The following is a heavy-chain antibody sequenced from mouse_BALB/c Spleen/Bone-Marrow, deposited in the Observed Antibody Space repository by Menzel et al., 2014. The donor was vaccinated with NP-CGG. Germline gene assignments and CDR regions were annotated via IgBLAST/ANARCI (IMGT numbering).Heavy chain of an antibody. V-gene: IGHV14-3*02. CDR3: ARGTPYAMDY. CDR2: IDPANGNT. CDR1: GFNIKDTY. D-gene: IGHD2-14*01. J-gene: IGHJ4*01. Sequence: VQLQQSGAELVKPGASVKLSCTASGFNIKDTYMHWVKQRPEQGLEWIGRIDPANGNTEYDPKFQGKATITADTSSNTAYLQLSSLTSEDTAVYYCARGTPYAMDYWGQGTSVTVSS.